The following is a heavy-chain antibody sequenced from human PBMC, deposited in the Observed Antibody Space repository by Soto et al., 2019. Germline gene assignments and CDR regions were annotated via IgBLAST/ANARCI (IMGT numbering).Heavy chain of an antibody. CDR2: ISAYNGNT. CDR3: ARAHDFWSGYLNWFDP. Sequence: ASVKVSCKASGYTFTSYGISWVRQAPGRGLEWMGWISAYNGNTNYAQKLQGRVTMTTDTSTSTAYMELRSLRSDDTAVYYCARAHDFWSGYLNWFDPWGQGTLVTVSS. CDR1: GYTFTSYG. J-gene: IGHJ5*02. V-gene: IGHV1-18*01. D-gene: IGHD3-3*01.